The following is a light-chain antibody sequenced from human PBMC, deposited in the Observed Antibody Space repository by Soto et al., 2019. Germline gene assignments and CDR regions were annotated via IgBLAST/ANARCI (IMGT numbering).Light chain of an antibody. CDR3: QSYDSSLSGSV. V-gene: IGLV1-40*01. J-gene: IGLJ2*01. CDR2: GNS. Sequence: QSVLTQPPSVSGAPGQRVTISFTGSSSNIGAGYDIHWYQQLPGTAPKLLISGNSNRPSGVPDRFSGSKSGTSVSLAITGLQAEDEADYYCQSYDSSLSGSVFGGGTKVTVL. CDR1: SSNIGAGYD.